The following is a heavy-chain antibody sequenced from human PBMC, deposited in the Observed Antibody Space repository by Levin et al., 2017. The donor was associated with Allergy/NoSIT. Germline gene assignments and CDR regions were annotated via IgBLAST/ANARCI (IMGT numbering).Heavy chain of an antibody. D-gene: IGHD6-19*01. J-gene: IGHJ4*02. CDR1: GSMFSDHH. Sequence: PGGSLRLSCAASGSMFSDHHMDWVRQAPGKGLEWVGRSRNKANGYTTDYAASVKGRFTISRDDSKPSLYLQMNSLKTEDTAVDYCARVVAVANRDDYWGQGTLVTVSS. CDR2: SRNKANGYTT. CDR3: ARVVAVANRDDY. V-gene: IGHV3-72*01.